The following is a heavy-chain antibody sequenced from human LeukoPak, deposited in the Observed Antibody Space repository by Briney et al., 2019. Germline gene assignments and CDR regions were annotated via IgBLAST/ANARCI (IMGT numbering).Heavy chain of an antibody. CDR3: ARPLYNNGWYPVGF. D-gene: IGHD6-19*01. CDR2: ITWNSGSI. CDR1: GFTFDDYA. Sequence: PGGSLRLSCAASGFTFDDYAMHWVRQAPGKGLEWVSGITWNSGSIGYADSVKGRFIISRDNAKNSLYLEMNSLRAEDTAFYYCARPLYNNGWYPVGFWGQGALVTVSS. J-gene: IGHJ4*02. V-gene: IGHV3-9*01.